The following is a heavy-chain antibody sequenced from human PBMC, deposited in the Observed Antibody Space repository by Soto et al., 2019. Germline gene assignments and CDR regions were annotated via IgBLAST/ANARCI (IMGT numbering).Heavy chain of an antibody. CDR3: ARHVRSTDHIVVVPAATLHPFDY. CDR1: GGSISSSSYY. CDR2: IYYSGST. V-gene: IGHV4-39*01. J-gene: IGHJ4*02. D-gene: IGHD2-2*01. Sequence: PSETLSLTCTVSGGSISSSSYYWGWIRQPPGKGLEWIGSIYYSGSTYYNPSLKSRVTISVDTSKNQFSLKLSSVTAADTAVYYCARHVRSTDHIVVVPAATLHPFDYWGQGTLVTVSS.